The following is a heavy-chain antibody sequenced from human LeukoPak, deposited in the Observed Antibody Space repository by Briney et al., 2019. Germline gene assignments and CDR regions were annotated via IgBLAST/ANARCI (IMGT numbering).Heavy chain of an antibody. V-gene: IGHV3-21*01. Sequence: GGSLRLSCVASGFSFSSYSINWVRQAPGKGLEWVSSVSSTSNHIYYADPVKGRFTISRDNAKNSLYLQMNSLRADDTALYYCATRVTVDSYDASDIWGQGTFVTVSS. CDR2: VSSTSNHI. D-gene: IGHD4-23*01. CDR3: ATRVTVDSYDASDI. J-gene: IGHJ3*02. CDR1: GFSFSSYS.